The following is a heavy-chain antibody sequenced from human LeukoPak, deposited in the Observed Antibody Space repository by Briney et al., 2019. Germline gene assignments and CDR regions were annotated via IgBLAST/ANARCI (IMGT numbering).Heavy chain of an antibody. J-gene: IGHJ4*02. CDR1: GFTFSGYA. Sequence: GGSLRLSCAASGFTFSGYAMNWVRQAPGKGLEWVSSISGSGITTDYADSVKGRFTISRDNSKKTLYLQMHSLRVDDTAVYFCSKRDVMMATTPYSDYWGQGTLVTVSS. CDR2: ISGSGITT. V-gene: IGHV3-23*01. D-gene: IGHD5-24*01. CDR3: SKRDVMMATTPYSDY.